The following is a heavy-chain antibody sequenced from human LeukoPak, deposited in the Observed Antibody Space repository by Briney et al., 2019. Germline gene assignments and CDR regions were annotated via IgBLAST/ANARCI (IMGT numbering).Heavy chain of an antibody. CDR1: GYTFTTYD. CDR2: MNPNSGNT. D-gene: IGHD2/OR15-2a*01. J-gene: IGHJ4*02. Sequence: ASVKVSCKASGYTFTTYDIHWVRQATGQGLEWMGWMNPNSGNTGYAQNFQGRVTMTRDTSISTAYMELNSLRSEDTAVCYCARAPFPPGDNCWGQGTLVTVSS. CDR3: ARAPFPPGDNC. V-gene: IGHV1-8*01.